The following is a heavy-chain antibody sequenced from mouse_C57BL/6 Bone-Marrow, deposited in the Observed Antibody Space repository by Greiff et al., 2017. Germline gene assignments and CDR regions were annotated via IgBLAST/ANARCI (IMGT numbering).Heavy chain of an antibody. J-gene: IGHJ4*01. Sequence: QVQLQQSGAELAKPGASVKLSCKASGYTFTSYWMHWVKQRPGQGLEWIGYLIPSSGCTKYNQKFKDKATLTADKSSSTSYMQLSSLTYEDSAVDYCARWSSFYPMDYWGQGTSVTVSS. CDR2: LIPSSGCT. CDR3: ARWSSFYPMDY. D-gene: IGHD1-1*01. CDR1: GYTFTSYW. V-gene: IGHV1-7*01.